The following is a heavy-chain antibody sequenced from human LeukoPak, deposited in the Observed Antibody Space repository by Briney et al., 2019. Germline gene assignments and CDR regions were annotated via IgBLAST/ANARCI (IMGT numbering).Heavy chain of an antibody. CDR3: AGTRRYCSGGSCYNWFDP. CDR1: GGSISSDVYC. Sequence: SETLSLTCTVSGGSISSDVYCWSWIRQPAGKGLEWIGRIYASGSTTYNSSLKSRVTISIDTSKNQFSLKLTSVTAADTAAYYCAGTRRYCSGGSCYNWFDPWGQGTLVTVSS. V-gene: IGHV4-61*02. CDR2: IYASGST. D-gene: IGHD2-15*01. J-gene: IGHJ5*02.